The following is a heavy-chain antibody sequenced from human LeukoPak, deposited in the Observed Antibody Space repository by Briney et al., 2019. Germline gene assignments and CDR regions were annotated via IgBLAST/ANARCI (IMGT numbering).Heavy chain of an antibody. Sequence: GASVKVCCNASGYTFTGYYMHWVRQPPGQGLEWMGWINPNSGGTNYAQKFQGRVTMTRDTSISTAYMELGRLRSDDTAVYYCARLARGSNYYYGMDVWGQGTTVTVSS. V-gene: IGHV1-2*02. CDR1: GYTFTGYY. CDR2: INPNSGGT. D-gene: IGHD3-10*01. J-gene: IGHJ6*02. CDR3: ARLARGSNYYYGMDV.